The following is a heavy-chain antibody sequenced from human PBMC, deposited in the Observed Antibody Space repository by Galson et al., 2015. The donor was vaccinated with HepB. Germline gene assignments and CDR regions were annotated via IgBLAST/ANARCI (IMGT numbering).Heavy chain of an antibody. D-gene: IGHD3-9*01. J-gene: IGHJ6*02. Sequence: SLRLSCAASGFTFSSYAMHWVRQAPGKGLEWVAVISYDGSNKYYADSVKGRFTISRDNSKNTLYLQMNSLRAEDTAVYYCARPYYDILTGYYLVSTDPNYYYYYGMDVWGQGTTVTVSS. CDR3: ARPYYDILTGYYLVSTDPNYYYYYGMDV. CDR1: GFTFSSYA. V-gene: IGHV3-30*04. CDR2: ISYDGSNK.